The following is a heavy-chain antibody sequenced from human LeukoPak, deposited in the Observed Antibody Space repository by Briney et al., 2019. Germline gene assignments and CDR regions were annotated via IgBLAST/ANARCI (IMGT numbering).Heavy chain of an antibody. CDR2: ISTYNGDT. J-gene: IGHJ4*02. Sequence: GASVKVSCKPSGYTFISYGISWVRQAPGQGLEWMGWISTYNGDTRYAQNFEGRVTMTTDRSTSTIYMELRSLRSDDTAVYFCARXXLLVGAAAFDYWGQGTLVTVSS. CDR3: ARXXLLVGAAAFDY. V-gene: IGHV1-18*01. CDR1: GYTFISYG. D-gene: IGHD1-26*01.